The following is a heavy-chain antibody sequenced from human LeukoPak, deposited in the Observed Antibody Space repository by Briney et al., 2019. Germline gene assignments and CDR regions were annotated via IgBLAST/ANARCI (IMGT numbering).Heavy chain of an antibody. D-gene: IGHD4-23*01. Sequence: SETLTLTCAVYGGAFSNYYGTWIRQPPGKRLEWIGEILHSGRTNYNPSLKSRVTISVDTSKKQFSLRLNSVTAADTGLYYCARREWGGGPSALGVWGQGTLVTVSS. CDR2: ILHSGRT. V-gene: IGHV4-34*12. CDR3: ARREWGGGPSALGV. J-gene: IGHJ4*02. CDR1: GGAFSNYY.